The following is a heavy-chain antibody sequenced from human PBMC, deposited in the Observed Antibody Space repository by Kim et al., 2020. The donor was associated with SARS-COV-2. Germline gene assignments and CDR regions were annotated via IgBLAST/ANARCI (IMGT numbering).Heavy chain of an antibody. CDR3: TTKGLSLFDY. V-gene: IGHV3-15*01. J-gene: IGHJ4*02. Sequence: TTDYAAPAKGRFTISRDDSKNTLYLQMNSLKTEDTAVYYCTTKGLSLFDYWGQGTLVTVSS. D-gene: IGHD2-15*01. CDR2: TT.